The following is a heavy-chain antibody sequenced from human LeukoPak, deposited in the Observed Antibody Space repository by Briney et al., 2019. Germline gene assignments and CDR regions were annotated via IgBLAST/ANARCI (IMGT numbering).Heavy chain of an antibody. CDR3: ARDLNYDILTGYSPDY. J-gene: IGHJ4*02. D-gene: IGHD3-9*01. V-gene: IGHV1-18*01. Sequence: GASVKVSCQASGYSFNAYGISWVRQAPGQGLEWIGWISTYNDDSKYGQKLQGRVTMTTDTSTSTAYMELRSLRSDDTAVYYCARDLNYDILTGYSPDYWGQGTLVTVSS. CDR2: ISTYNDDS. CDR1: GYSFNAYG.